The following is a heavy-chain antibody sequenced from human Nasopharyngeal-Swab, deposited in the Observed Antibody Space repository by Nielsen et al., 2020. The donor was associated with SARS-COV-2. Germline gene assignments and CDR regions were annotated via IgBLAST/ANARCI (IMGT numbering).Heavy chain of an antibody. CDR1: GFTFSSYA. CDR2: ISYDGSNK. CDR3: ASNPGIAAPTGMDV. J-gene: IGHJ6*02. V-gene: IGHV3-30*04. D-gene: IGHD6-13*01. Sequence: GESLKISCAASGFTFSSYAMHWVRQAPGKGLEWVAVISYDGSNKYYADSVKGRFTISRDNSKNTLYLQMNSLRAEDTAVYYCASNPGIAAPTGMDVWGQGTTVTVSS.